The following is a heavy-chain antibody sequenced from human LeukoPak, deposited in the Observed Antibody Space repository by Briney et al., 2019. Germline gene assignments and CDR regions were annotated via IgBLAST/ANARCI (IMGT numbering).Heavy chain of an antibody. Sequence: PSETLSLTCAVYRGSFSGYYCSWIREPPRKGLGWSGEINHSGSTNYNPSLKSRVTISVDTSKNQFSLKLSSVTAADTAVYYCARDSKSSGWYGDWFDPWGQGTLVTVSS. CDR1: RGSFSGYY. V-gene: IGHV4-34*01. CDR3: ARDSKSSGWYGDWFDP. J-gene: IGHJ5*02. D-gene: IGHD6-19*01. CDR2: INHSGST.